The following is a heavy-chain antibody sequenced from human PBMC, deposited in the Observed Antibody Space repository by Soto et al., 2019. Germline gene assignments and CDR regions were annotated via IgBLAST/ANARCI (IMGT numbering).Heavy chain of an antibody. J-gene: IGHJ4*02. V-gene: IGHV3-33*01. CDR1: GFSVSTHV. Sequence: QVQLVESGGGVVQPGRSLRLSCTASGFSVSTHVIHWVRQAPGKGLEWVAVLWYDGSREYYAESAKGRFTISRDNSKKTMYLQMNSMRAEDTAVYYCARVPRYDTWYFDYWGQGTRATVSS. D-gene: IGHD3-22*01. CDR3: ARVPRYDTWYFDY. CDR2: LWYDGSRE.